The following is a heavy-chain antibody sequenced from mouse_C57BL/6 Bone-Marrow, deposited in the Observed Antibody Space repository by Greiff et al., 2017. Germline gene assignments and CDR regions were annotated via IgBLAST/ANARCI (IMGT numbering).Heavy chain of an antibody. Sequence: EVKLMESGGGLVQPGGSLSLSCAASGFTFTDYYMSWVRQPPGKALEWLGFIRNKANGYTTEYSASVKGRFTISRDNSQSILYLQMNALRAEDSATYYCARYGPFFTTVVDTGYFDVWGTGTTVTVSS. J-gene: IGHJ1*03. CDR3: ARYGPFFTTVVDTGYFDV. CDR2: IRNKANGYTT. D-gene: IGHD1-1*01. CDR1: GFTFTDYY. V-gene: IGHV7-3*01.